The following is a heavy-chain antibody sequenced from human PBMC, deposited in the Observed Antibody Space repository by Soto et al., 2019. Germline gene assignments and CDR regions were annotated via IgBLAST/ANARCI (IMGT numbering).Heavy chain of an antibody. CDR2: IDPTDSYT. V-gene: IGHV5-10-1*01. D-gene: IGHD3-16*01. Sequence: PGESLKISCKVSGYIFTSYWISWVRQMPGKGLEWMGRIDPTDSYTDYSPSFQGHVTISVDKSINTAYLQWSSLKASDSAMYYCARLTVLSLVAVWGFDYWGLGTLVTVSS. CDR1: GYIFTSYW. CDR3: ARLTVLSLVAVWGFDY. J-gene: IGHJ4*02.